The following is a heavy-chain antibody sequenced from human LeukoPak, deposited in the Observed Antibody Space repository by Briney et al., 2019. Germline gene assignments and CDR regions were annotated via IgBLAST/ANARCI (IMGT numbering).Heavy chain of an antibody. CDR3: AKEHIVRGVIYWFDP. J-gene: IGHJ5*02. D-gene: IGHD3-16*02. Sequence: GGSLTPSRAATGFTFSTFGMHWVRQAPGTGLEWVAVISYDGNNQYYSDSVKGRFTISRDNSKNTLYLQMNSLRREDTALFYCAKEHIVRGVIYWFDPWGQGPLVSVSS. CDR1: GFTFSTFG. CDR2: ISYDGNNQ. V-gene: IGHV3-30*18.